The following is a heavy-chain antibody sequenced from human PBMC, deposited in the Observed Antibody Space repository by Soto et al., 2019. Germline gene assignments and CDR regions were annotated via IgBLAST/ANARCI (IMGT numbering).Heavy chain of an antibody. CDR2: ISAYNGNT. CDR3: ARGETPIDY. D-gene: IGHD1-26*01. V-gene: IGHV1-18*01. J-gene: IGHJ4*02. Sequence: QVQLVQSGAEVKKPGASVKVSCKASGYTFTNFGISWVRQAPGQGLEWMGWISAYNGNTNYAQKFQGRVTMTTDTLASSAYMVARSLRFDDTAVYYWARGETPIDYWGQGTLVTVSS. CDR1: GYTFTNFG.